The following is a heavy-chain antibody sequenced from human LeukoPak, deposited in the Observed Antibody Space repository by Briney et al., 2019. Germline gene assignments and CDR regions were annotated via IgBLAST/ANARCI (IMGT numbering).Heavy chain of an antibody. CDR2: IYYSGST. Sequence: SETLSLTCTVSGGSISSYYWSWIRQPPGKGLEWIGYIYYSGSTNYSPSLKSRVTISVDTSKNQFSLKLSSVTAADTAVYYCANFGIAVAGTVYWGQGTLVTVSS. CDR1: GGSISSYY. J-gene: IGHJ4*02. V-gene: IGHV4-59*01. D-gene: IGHD6-19*01. CDR3: ANFGIAVAGTVY.